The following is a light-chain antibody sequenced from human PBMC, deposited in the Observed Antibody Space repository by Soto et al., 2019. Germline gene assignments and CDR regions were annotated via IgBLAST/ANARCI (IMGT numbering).Light chain of an antibody. Sequence: DVQLTQSPSSLSGFVGDSVTVTCRASQNIITYLHWYHQKPGEAPTLLINAASTLQSGVPSRFSGSGCGTDFTLTITRLQPEDVGTSYCQQSYSNPTFGQGTTVEIK. V-gene: IGKV1-39*01. J-gene: IGKJ1*01. CDR3: QQSYSNPT. CDR2: AAS. CDR1: QNIITY.